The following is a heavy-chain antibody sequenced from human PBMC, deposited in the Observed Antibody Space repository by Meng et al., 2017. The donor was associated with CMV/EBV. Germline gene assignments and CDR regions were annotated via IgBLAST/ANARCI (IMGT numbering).Heavy chain of an antibody. D-gene: IGHD6-13*01. J-gene: IGHJ6*02. Sequence: GESLKISCAASGFTFSSYWMHWVRQAPGKGLVWVSRINSDGSSTSYADSVKGRFTITRDNAKNTLYLQMNSLRDEDTAVYYCARDRGGGSWKGGMDVWGQGTTVTVSS. CDR2: INSDGSST. V-gene: IGHV3-74*01. CDR1: GFTFSSYW. CDR3: ARDRGGGSWKGGMDV.